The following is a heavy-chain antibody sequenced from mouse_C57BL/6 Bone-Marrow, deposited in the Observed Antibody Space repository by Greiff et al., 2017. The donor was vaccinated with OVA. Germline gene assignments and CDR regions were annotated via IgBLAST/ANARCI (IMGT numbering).Heavy chain of an antibody. CDR2: ISSGGSYT. CDR3: ARPVPYYDGGSYWYFDV. J-gene: IGHJ1*03. V-gene: IGHV5-6*01. Sequence: EVQGVESGGDLVKPGGSLKLSCAASGFTFSSYGMSWVRQTPDKRLEWVANISSGGSYTYYPDSVKGRFTISRDNAKNTLYLQMSSLKSEDTAMYYCARPVPYYDGGSYWYFDVWGTGTTVTVSS. CDR1: GFTFSSYG. D-gene: IGHD1-1*02.